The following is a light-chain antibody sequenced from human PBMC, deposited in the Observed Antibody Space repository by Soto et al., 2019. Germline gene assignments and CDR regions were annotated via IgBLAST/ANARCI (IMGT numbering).Light chain of an antibody. J-gene: IGKJ3*01. V-gene: IGKV3-15*01. Sequence: EIVMTQSPATLSVSPGERATLSCRASQSVSSNLAWYQQKPGQAPRLLIYGASTRATGIPARFSGSGSGTEFTLIISSLQSEDFAVYSCQQYNNWPLFTFGPGTKVDIK. CDR3: QQYNNWPLFT. CDR2: GAS. CDR1: QSVSSN.